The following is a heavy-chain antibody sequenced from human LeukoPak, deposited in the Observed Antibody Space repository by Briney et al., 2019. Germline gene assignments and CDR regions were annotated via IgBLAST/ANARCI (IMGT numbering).Heavy chain of an antibody. J-gene: IGHJ4*02. CDR1: GYTFTSYG. CDR2: ISGYNGNT. Sequence: GASVKVSCKASGYTFTSYGISWVRQAPGQGLEWMGWISGYNGNTSYAQKVQGRVTMATDTSTSTAYMELRSLRSDDTAVYYCALSGSYAPFDYWGQGTLVTVSS. CDR3: ALSGSYAPFDY. D-gene: IGHD1-26*01. V-gene: IGHV1-18*01.